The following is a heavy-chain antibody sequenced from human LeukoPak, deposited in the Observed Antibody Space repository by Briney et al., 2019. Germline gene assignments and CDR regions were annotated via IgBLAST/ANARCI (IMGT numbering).Heavy chain of an antibody. J-gene: IGHJ4*02. CDR1: GYTLTGYY. Sequence: ASVKAPCKASGYTLTGYYMHWVRQAPGQGLEWMGWINPDSGGTNYAQKFQGRVTMTRDTSISTANMELSRLRSDDTAVYYCARDSSSWYGDYWGQGTLVTVSS. V-gene: IGHV1-2*02. CDR2: INPDSGGT. D-gene: IGHD6-13*01. CDR3: ARDSSSWYGDY.